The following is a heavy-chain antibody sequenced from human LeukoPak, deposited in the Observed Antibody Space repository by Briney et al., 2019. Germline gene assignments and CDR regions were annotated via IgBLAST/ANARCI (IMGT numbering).Heavy chain of an antibody. J-gene: IGHJ4*02. Sequence: SETLSLTCGVSGGSISSGVFYWSWIRQHPGKGLEWIGYIYYSGSTYYNPSLKSRVTISVDTSKNQFSLKLSSVTAADTAVYYCAVNYYGSGSYYSPFDYWGQGTLVTVSS. CDR3: AVNYYGSGSYYSPFDY. D-gene: IGHD3-10*01. V-gene: IGHV4-31*11. CDR1: GGSISSGVFY. CDR2: IYYSGST.